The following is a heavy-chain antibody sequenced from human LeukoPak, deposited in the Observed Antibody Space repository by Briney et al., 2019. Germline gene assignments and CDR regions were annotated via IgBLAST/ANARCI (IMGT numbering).Heavy chain of an antibody. CDR3: ARVAAATTNPRFDF. Sequence: PSETLSLTCTGSGGSISSGAYYWSWVRQLPEKGLDWIGYIGYTGDTYYNPSLRSRATISKDTSKTQFSLRLNSLTAADTAVYYCARVAAATTNPRFDFWGQGTLVTVSS. CDR1: GGSISSGAYY. CDR2: IGYTGDT. J-gene: IGHJ4*02. D-gene: IGHD1-1*01. V-gene: IGHV4-31*03.